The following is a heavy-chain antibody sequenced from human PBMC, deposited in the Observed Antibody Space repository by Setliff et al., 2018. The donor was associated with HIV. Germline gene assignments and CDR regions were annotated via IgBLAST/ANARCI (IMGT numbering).Heavy chain of an antibody. V-gene: IGHV1-2*04. J-gene: IGHJ4*02. Sequence: ASVKVSCKASGYTFTSYGISWVRQAPGQGLEWMGWISAYSGGTNYAQKFQGWVTMTRDTSISTAYMELSRLRSDDTAVYYCARGGSYSSFDYWGQGTLVTVSS. CDR3: ARGGSYSSFDY. D-gene: IGHD1-26*01. CDR1: GYTFTSYG. CDR2: ISAYSGGT.